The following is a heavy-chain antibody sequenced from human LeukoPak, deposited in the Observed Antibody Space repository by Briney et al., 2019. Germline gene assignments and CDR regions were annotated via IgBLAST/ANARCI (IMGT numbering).Heavy chain of an antibody. Sequence: GGSLRLSCAASGFTVSSNYMSWIRQAPGKGLEWVSYISSSGSTIYYADSVKGRFTISRDNAKNSLYLQMNSLRAEDTAVYYCARYSDYGGSDYWGQGTLVTVSS. V-gene: IGHV3-11*04. D-gene: IGHD4-23*01. CDR1: GFTVSSNY. CDR2: ISSSGSTI. J-gene: IGHJ4*02. CDR3: ARYSDYGGSDY.